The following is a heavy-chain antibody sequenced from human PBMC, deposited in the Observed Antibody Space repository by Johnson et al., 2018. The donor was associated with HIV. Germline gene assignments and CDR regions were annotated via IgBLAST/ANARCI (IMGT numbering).Heavy chain of an antibody. CDR2: IGTAGDT. J-gene: IGHJ3*02. CDR1: GFTFSSYD. Sequence: VQLVESGGGLKQPGGSLRLSCAASGFTFSSYDMHWVRQATGKGLEWVSTIGTAGDTYYPGSVKGRFTVSRDNSKNTLFLQMNSLRTEDTALYYCAKERMGLAYCGGDCWEDAFDIWGQGTMVTVSS. CDR3: AKERMGLAYCGGDCWEDAFDI. V-gene: IGHV3-13*01. D-gene: IGHD2-21*01.